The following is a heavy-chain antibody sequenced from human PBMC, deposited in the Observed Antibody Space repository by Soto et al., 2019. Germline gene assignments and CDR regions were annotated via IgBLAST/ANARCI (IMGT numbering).Heavy chain of an antibody. CDR1: RYTLTELS. CDR2: FDPEDGET. J-gene: IGHJ4*02. D-gene: IGHD6-13*01. V-gene: IGHV1-24*01. CDR3: ATLCEISSSCHKRRED. Sequence: QVQLVQSGAEVKKPGASVKVSCKVSRYTLTELSMHWVRQAPGKGLEWMGGFDPEDGETIYAQKFQGRVTMTEDTSTDTAYMELSSLRSEDTAVYYCATLCEISSSCHKRREDWGQGTLVTVSS.